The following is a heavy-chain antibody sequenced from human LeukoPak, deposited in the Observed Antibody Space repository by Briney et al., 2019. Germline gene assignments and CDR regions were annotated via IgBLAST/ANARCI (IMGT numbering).Heavy chain of an antibody. CDR1: GGSISSSNW. V-gene: IGHV4-4*02. CDR2: INHSGST. D-gene: IGHD3-3*01. J-gene: IGHJ4*02. CDR3: ARQLSGQFDC. Sequence: PSETLSLTCAVSGGSISSSNWWSWVRQPPGKGLEWIGEINHSGSTNYNPSLKSRVTISVDTSKNQFSLKLSSVTAADTAVYYCARQLSGQFDCWGQGTLVTVSS.